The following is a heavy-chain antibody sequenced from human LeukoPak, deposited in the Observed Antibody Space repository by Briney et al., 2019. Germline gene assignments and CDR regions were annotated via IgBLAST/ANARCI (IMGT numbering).Heavy chain of an antibody. CDR3: ASNVVGALYGVDY. V-gene: IGHV4-61*01. D-gene: IGHD1-26*01. CDR1: GDSASSSSYY. J-gene: IGHJ4*02. CDR2: IYYSGST. Sequence: SETLSLTCTVSGDSASSSSYYWSWIRQPLGKGLEWIGYIYYSGSTNYNPLLKSRVTISVDTSKNQFSLKLSSVTAADTAVYYCASNVVGALYGVDYWGQGTLVTVSS.